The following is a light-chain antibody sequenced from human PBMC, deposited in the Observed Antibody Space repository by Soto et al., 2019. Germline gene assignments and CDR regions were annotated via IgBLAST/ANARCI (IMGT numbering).Light chain of an antibody. CDR1: QTISND. J-gene: IGKJ4*01. Sequence: EVVMTQSPATVSVSPGEGVTLSCRASQTISNDLAWYQQNPGQAPRLLIYGASTRATGVPARFSGAGSGTEFTLTISSLQSEDFAFYYCKQNNKWPPVTFGGGTKVEIK. CDR2: GAS. CDR3: KQNNKWPPVT. V-gene: IGKV3-15*01.